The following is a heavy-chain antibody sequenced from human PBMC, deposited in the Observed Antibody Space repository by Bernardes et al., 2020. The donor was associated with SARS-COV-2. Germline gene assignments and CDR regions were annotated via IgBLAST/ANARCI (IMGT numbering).Heavy chain of an antibody. J-gene: IGHJ4*02. V-gene: IGHV3-23*01. D-gene: IGHD5-18*01. CDR2: IGDDGVYT. CDR1: GFTFSNYA. Sequence: GGSLRLSCVGSGFTFSNYAMNWVRQAPGKGLEWVSGIGDDGVYTGYADSVKGRFTISRDNSKNTLYLQMNSLRAEDTAVYFCAKDRRGYHQAIDYWGQGTLVTVSS. CDR3: AKDRRGYHQAIDY.